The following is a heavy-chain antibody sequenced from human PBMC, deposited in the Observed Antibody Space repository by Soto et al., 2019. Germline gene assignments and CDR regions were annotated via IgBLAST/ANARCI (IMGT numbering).Heavy chain of an antibody. V-gene: IGHV4-59*01. D-gene: IGHD2-2*01. CDR3: ARVSFDGPAAIYYYYKDV. CDR2: IYYSGST. J-gene: IGHJ6*03. CDR1: GGSISSYY. Sequence: SETLSLTCTVSGGSISSYYWSWIRQPPGKGLEWIGYIYYSGSTNYNPSLKSRVTISVYTSKNQFSLKLSSVTAADTAVYYCARVSFDGPAAIYYYYKDVWGKGPTVTVSS.